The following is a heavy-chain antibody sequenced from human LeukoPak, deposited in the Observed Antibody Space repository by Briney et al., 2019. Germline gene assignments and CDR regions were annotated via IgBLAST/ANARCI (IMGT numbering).Heavy chain of an antibody. J-gene: IGHJ4*02. CDR2: ISWNSGSI. V-gene: IGHV3-9*01. CDR1: GFTFDDYA. Sequence: GRSLRLSCAASGFTFDDYAMHWVRQAPGKGLEWVSGISWNSGSIGYADSVKGRFTISRDNAKNSLYLQMNRLRAEDTALYYCAKDRKILSYYFDYWGQGTLVTVSS. CDR3: AKDRKILSYYFDY.